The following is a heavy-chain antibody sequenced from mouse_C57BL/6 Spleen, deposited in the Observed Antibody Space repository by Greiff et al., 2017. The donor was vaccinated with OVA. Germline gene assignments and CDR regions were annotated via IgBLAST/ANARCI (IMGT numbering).Heavy chain of an antibody. D-gene: IGHD1-1*01. CDR2: ISDGGSYT. CDR1: GFTFSSYA. Sequence: EVNVVESGGGLVKPGGSLKLSCAASGFTFSSYAMSWVRQTPEKRLEWVATISDGGSYTYYPDNVKGRFTISRDNAKNNLYLQMSHLKSEDTAMYYCASGVVATRYFDVWGTGTTVTVSS. V-gene: IGHV5-4*03. J-gene: IGHJ1*03. CDR3: ASGVVATRYFDV.